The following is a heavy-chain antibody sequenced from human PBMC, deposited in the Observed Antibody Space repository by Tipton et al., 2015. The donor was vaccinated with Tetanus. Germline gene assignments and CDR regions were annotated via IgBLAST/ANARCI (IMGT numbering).Heavy chain of an antibody. CDR2: IYYSGST. CDR3: ARGGSYHTPPGY. V-gene: IGHV4-31*11. CDR1: IGSINSGSYH. Sequence: TLSLTCAVSIGSINSGSYHWDWIRQPPGKGLEWIGYIYYSGSTHYNPSLKSRVTISVDTSKNQFSLKLSSVTAADTAVYYCARGGSYHTPPGYWGQGTLVTVSS. D-gene: IGHD1-26*01. J-gene: IGHJ4*02.